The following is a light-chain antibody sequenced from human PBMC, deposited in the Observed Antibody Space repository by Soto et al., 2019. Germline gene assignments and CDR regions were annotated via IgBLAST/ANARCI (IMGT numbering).Light chain of an antibody. CDR2: KAS. CDR3: QQHKGT. V-gene: IGKV1-5*03. Sequence: DIQMTQSPSTLSASVGDRVTITCRASQSISSWLAWYQQKPGKAPKLLIYKASSLESGIPSRFSGSGSGTKFTLTISSLQPDDFATYYCQQHKGTFGQGTKVDIK. CDR1: QSISSW. J-gene: IGKJ1*01.